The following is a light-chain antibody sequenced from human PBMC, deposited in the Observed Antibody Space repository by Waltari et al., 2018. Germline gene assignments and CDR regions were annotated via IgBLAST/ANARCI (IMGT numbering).Light chain of an antibody. Sequence: QSVLTQPPSASGTPGQRVTISCSGTSSNIGCKSVNWYQQLPETAPKLLIYSNDQRPSGVPDRFSGSKSGTSASLAISGLQSEDEAVYYCAAWDDSLNGQNVFGTGTKVTVL. CDR1: SSNIGCKS. J-gene: IGLJ1*01. CDR2: SND. V-gene: IGLV1-44*01. CDR3: AAWDDSLNGQNV.